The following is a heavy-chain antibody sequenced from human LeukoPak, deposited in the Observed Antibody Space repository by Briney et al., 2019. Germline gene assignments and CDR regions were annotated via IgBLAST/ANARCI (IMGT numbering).Heavy chain of an antibody. CDR2: INPNSGGT. J-gene: IGHJ3*02. Sequence: ASVKVSCKASGYTFTGYYMHWVRQAPGQGLEWMGWINPNSGGTNYAQKFQGRVTMTRDTSISTAYMELSRLRSDDTAVYYCARGGYLGGSWFGVGHDAFDIWGQGTMVTVSS. CDR1: GYTFTGYY. V-gene: IGHV1-2*02. CDR3: ARGGYLGGSWFGVGHDAFDI. D-gene: IGHD3-10*01.